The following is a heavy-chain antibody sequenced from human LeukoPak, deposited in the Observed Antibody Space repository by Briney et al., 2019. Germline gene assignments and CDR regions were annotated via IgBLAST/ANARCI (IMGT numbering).Heavy chain of an antibody. V-gene: IGHV4-30-2*01. CDR1: GGSISSGGYY. D-gene: IGHD5-18*01. CDR3: ARIEDVTRGYNHAYYFDY. J-gene: IGHJ4*02. Sequence: SETLSLTCTVSGGSISSGGYYWSWIRQRPGKGLEWIGYIFHNGNTYYNPSLKSRVTMSIDTSKKQFSLKLRTATAADTAVYYCARIEDVTRGYNHAYYFDYWGQGTLVTVSS. CDR2: IFHNGNT.